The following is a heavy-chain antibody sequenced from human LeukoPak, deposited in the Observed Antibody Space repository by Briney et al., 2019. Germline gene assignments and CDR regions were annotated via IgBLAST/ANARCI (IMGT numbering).Heavy chain of an antibody. CDR3: ARVGVHSSGWYKGYFDY. CDR1: GFTFSSYS. CDR2: IISSSSYI. J-gene: IGHJ4*02. Sequence: GGSLRLSCAASGFTFSSYSMNWFRQAPGKGLEWVSSIISSSSYIYYADSVKGRFTISRDNAKNSLYLQMNSLRAEDTAVYYCARVGVHSSGWYKGYFDYWGQGTLVTVSA. V-gene: IGHV3-21*01. D-gene: IGHD6-19*01.